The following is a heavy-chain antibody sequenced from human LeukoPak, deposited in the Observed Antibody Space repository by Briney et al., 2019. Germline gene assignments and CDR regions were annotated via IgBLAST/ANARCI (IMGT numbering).Heavy chain of an antibody. CDR2: ISGSGGST. V-gene: IGHV3-23*01. J-gene: IGHJ5*02. Sequence: GGSLRLSCAAPEFTFSTYWMSWVRQAPGKGLEWVSSISGSGGSTYYADSVKGRFTISRDNSKNTLYLQMNSLRAEDTAVYYCAKDPTSLAIRLNWFDPWGQGTLVTVSS. CDR1: EFTFSTYW. D-gene: IGHD3-3*01. CDR3: AKDPTSLAIRLNWFDP.